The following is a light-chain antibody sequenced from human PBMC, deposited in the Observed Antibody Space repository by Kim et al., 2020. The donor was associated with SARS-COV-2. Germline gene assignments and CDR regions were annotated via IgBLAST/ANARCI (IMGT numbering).Light chain of an antibody. V-gene: IGLV3-19*01. CDR3: NSRDSSGNFVV. Sequence: SSELTQDPAVSVALGQTVRITCQGDSLRSYYASWYQQKPGQAPVFVIYGKNNRPSGIPDRFSGSSSGNTASLTITGAQAEDEADYYCNSRDSSGNFVVFG. J-gene: IGLJ2*01. CDR1: SLRSYY. CDR2: GKN.